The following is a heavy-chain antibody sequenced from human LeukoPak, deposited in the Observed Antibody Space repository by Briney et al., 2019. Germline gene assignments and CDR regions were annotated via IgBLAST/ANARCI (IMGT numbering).Heavy chain of an antibody. CDR2: IYWNDYQ. CDR1: GGSISGSSYY. D-gene: IGHD3-10*01. J-gene: IGHJ6*03. Sequence: TLSLTCTVSGGSISGSSYYWGWIRQPPGKALEWLALIYWNDYQRYSPSLKSRLTITKDTSKNQVVLTMTNMDPVDTATYYCARWTLVRGDDYYYMDVWGKGTTVTISS. CDR3: ARWTLVRGDDYYYMDV. V-gene: IGHV2-5*01.